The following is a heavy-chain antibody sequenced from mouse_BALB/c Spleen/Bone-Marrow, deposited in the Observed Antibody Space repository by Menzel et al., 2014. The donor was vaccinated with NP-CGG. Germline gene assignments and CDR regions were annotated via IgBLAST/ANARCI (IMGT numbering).Heavy chain of an antibody. CDR3: ARGGLHYFVY. Sequence: DLANPDASVKLSCKASGYTFTSYWINWIKQRPGQGLEWIGRIAPGSGSTYYNEMFKGKATLIVDTSSSTAYIQLSSLSSEDSAVYFCARGGLHYFVYWGQGPPLTIPS. CDR1: GYTFTSYW. J-gene: IGHJ2*01. CDR2: IAPGSGST. V-gene: IGHV1S41*01. D-gene: IGHD3-3*01.